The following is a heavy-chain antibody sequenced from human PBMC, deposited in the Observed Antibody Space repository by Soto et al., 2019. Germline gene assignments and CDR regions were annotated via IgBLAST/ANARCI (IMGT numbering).Heavy chain of an antibody. Sequence: GGSLRLSCAASGFTFSSYAMSWVRQAPGKGLEWVSAISGSGGSTYYADSVKGRFTISRDNSKNTLYLQMNSLRAEDTAVYYCANAHREQLVLFWFDPWGQGTLVTVSS. CDR3: ANAHREQLVLFWFDP. CDR2: ISGSGGST. J-gene: IGHJ5*02. CDR1: GFTFSSYA. V-gene: IGHV3-23*01. D-gene: IGHD6-13*01.